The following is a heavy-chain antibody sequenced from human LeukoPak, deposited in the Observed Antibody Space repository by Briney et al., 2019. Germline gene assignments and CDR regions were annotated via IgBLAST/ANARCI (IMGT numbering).Heavy chain of an antibody. V-gene: IGHV3-30*04. CDR3: AREGGNSSSWGYFDY. J-gene: IGHJ4*02. CDR2: ISYDGSKK. CDR1: GFILRGHT. D-gene: IGHD6-13*01. Sequence: GGSLRLSCGDSGFILRGHTMHWVRQAPGKGLEWVAVISYDGSKKFYADSVKGRFTISRDISKSTLYLHMNSLGAEDTALYYCAREGGNSSSWGYFDYWGQGTLVTVSS.